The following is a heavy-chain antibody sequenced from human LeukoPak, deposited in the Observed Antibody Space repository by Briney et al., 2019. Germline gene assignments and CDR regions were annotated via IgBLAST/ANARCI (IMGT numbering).Heavy chain of an antibody. J-gene: IGHJ4*02. CDR3: ARAVSGRFDY. CDR1: GGSFSGYY. D-gene: IGHD6-19*01. V-gene: IGHV4-34*01. CDR2: VNHSGST. Sequence: SETLSLTCAVYGGSFSGYYWSWIRQPPGKGLEWIGEVNHSGSTNYNPSLNSRVTISVDTSKNQFSLRLSSVTAADTAIYYCARAVSGRFDYWGQGTLVTVSS.